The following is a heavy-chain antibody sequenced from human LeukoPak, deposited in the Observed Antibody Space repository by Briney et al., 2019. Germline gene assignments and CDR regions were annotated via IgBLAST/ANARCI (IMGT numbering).Heavy chain of an antibody. J-gene: IGHJ4*02. D-gene: IGHD1-26*01. CDR3: ARLRLVGATSEYDY. CDR2: VYPGDSDT. CDR1: GYTFTSYW. V-gene: IGHV5-51*01. Sequence: GESLKISCKGSGYTFTSYWIGWVRQMPGKGLEWIGIVYPGDSDTRYSPSFQGQVTISVDKSISTASLQWSSLKASDTAMYYCARLRLVGATSEYDYWGQGTLVTVSS.